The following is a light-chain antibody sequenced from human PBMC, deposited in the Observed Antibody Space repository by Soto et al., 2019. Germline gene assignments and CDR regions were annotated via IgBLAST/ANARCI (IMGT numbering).Light chain of an antibody. CDR2: LGS. Sequence: DIVMTQSPLSLPVTPGEPASISCRSSLSLLQSNGNNSLGRFVQKPGQSPQLLIYLGSSRASGVPDRFSGSGSGTDVALKISRVEAEDVGIYYCMQVLHTPPTFGGGTKVEIK. J-gene: IGKJ4*01. CDR1: LSLLQSNGNNS. V-gene: IGKV2-28*01. CDR3: MQVLHTPPT.